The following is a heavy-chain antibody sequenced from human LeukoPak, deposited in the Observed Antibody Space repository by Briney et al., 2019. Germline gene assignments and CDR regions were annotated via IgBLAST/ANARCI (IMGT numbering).Heavy chain of an antibody. V-gene: IGHV4-34*01. Sequence: SETLSLTCAVYGGSFSGYYWSWIRQPPGKGLEWIGEINHSGSTNYNPSLKSRVTISVDTSKNQFSLKLTSVTAADTAVYYCARGLGYSYDAAFDIWGQGTTVTVPS. CDR1: GGSFSGYY. CDR2: INHSGST. J-gene: IGHJ3*02. CDR3: ARGLGYSYDAAFDI. D-gene: IGHD5-18*01.